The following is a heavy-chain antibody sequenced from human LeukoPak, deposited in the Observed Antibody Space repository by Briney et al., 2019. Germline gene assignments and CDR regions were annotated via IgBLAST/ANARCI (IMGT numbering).Heavy chain of an antibody. CDR3: ASGSGYDYDY. CDR2: ISSSSSTI. D-gene: IGHD5-12*01. V-gene: IGHV3-48*04. Sequence: PGGSLRLSCAASGFTFSSYSMNWVRQAPGKGLEWVSYISSSSSTIYYADSVKGRFTISRDNAKNSLYLQMNSLRAEDTAVYYCASGSGYDYDYWGQGTLVTVSS. J-gene: IGHJ4*02. CDR1: GFTFSSYS.